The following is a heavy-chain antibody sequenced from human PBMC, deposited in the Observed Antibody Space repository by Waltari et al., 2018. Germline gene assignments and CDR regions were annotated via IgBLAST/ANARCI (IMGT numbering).Heavy chain of an antibody. D-gene: IGHD1-26*01. V-gene: IGHV1-69*12. CDR2: IIPIFGTP. CDR1: GGKFGSYP. J-gene: IGHJ3*01. CDR3: AKRIVGGPFDV. Sequence: HVHLVQSGAEVRKPGCPVAVACKASGGKFGSYPITWVRQAPGQGLGWMAGIIPIFGTPNYAQKFQGRVNVAADESTSTAYMELSSLRSDDTAIYYCAKRIVGGPFDVWGQGTVVIVSS.